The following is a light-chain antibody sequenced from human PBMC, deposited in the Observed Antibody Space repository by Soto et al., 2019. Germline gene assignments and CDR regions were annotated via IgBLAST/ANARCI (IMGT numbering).Light chain of an antibody. V-gene: IGKV3-20*01. CDR1: QSVSSSY. J-gene: IGKJ1*01. CDR3: QHYHYSPPWP. CDR2: GAS. Sequence: EIVLTQSPGTLSLSPGERATLSCRASQSVSSSYLAWYQQKPGQAPRLLIYGASIRATGIPERFSGSGSGTDFTLTISSLEAEDFEVYYCQHYHYSPPWPVGQGTTVEI.